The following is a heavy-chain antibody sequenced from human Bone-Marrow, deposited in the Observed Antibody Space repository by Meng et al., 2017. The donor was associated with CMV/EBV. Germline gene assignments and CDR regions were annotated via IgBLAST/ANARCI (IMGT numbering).Heavy chain of an antibody. CDR1: GYTFTSYG. V-gene: IGHV1-18*01. Sequence: ASVKVSCKASGYTFTSYGISWVRQAPGQGLEWMGWISAYNGNTNYAQKLQGRVTMTTDTSTSTAYMELSSLRSEDTAVYYCARDGYYYDSSGYYPEAAYFDYWGQGTRVTVYS. CDR3: ARDGYYYDSSGYYPEAAYFDY. J-gene: IGHJ4*02. CDR2: ISAYNGNT. D-gene: IGHD3-22*01.